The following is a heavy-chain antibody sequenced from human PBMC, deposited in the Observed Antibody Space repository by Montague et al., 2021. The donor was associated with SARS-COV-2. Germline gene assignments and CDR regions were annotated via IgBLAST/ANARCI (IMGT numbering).Heavy chain of an antibody. CDR1: GGSISPYY. D-gene: IGHD2-8*02. J-gene: IGHJ4*02. CDR3: ARHESTGWADYFDY. Sequence: SETLSLTCTVSGGSISPYYWSWIRQSPGKGLELIGYVHYTESIIYNPSLERRVIISVDRSKNQFSLRLKSMTATATAVYYCARHESTGWADYFDYWGQGTLVTVSS. CDR2: VHYTESI. V-gene: IGHV4-59*08.